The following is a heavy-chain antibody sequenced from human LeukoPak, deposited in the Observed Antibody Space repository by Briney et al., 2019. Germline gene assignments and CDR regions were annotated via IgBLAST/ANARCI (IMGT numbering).Heavy chain of an antibody. J-gene: IGHJ4*02. Sequence: SETLSLTCTVSGASIRSYQWSWIRQPPGKGLEWIGHINTSGGTNYNPSLKSRITFSVDTSRDQFSLQLNSVTAADTAVYYCARFSSDCSTASCYLTYWGQGALVTVSS. CDR1: GASIRSYQ. V-gene: IGHV4-4*09. CDR3: ARFSSDCSTASCYLTY. CDR2: INTSGGT. D-gene: IGHD2-2*01.